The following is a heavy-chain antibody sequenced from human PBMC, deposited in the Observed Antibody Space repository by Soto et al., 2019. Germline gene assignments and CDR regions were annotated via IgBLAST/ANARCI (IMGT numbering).Heavy chain of an antibody. J-gene: IGHJ4*02. CDR3: AKDQGRGCSGHAGY. D-gene: IGHD5-12*01. Sequence: GSLRLSCAASGFTFSSYGMHWVRQAPGKGLEWVAVISYDGSNKYYADSVKGRFTISRDNSKDTLYLQMNSLRAEDTAVYYCAKDQGRGCSGHAGYWGQGTLVTVSA. V-gene: IGHV3-30*18. CDR1: GFTFSSYG. CDR2: ISYDGSNK.